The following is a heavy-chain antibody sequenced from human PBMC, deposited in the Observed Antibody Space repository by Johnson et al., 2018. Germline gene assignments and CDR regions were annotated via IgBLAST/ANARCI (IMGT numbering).Heavy chain of an antibody. CDR2: IGTAGDT. CDR1: GFTFSSYD. D-gene: IGHD4-17*01. Sequence: VQLVQSGGGLVQXGGSLRLSCAASGFTFSSYDMHWVRQATGKGLEWVSAIGTAGDTYFPGSVKGRFTISRENAKNSLYLQMNSLRAGATAVYYCARGLRAAFDIWGQGTMVTVSS. J-gene: IGHJ3*02. CDR3: ARGLRAAFDI. V-gene: IGHV3-13*01.